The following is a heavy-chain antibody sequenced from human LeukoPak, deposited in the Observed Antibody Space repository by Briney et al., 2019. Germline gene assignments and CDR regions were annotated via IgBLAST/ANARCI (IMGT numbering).Heavy chain of an antibody. Sequence: PGGSLRLSCAASGFTFSSYSMNWVHQAPGKGLEWVSSISSSSSYIYYADSVKGRFTISRDNAKNSLYLQMNSLRAEDTAVYYCARDQGSGSYYKGDAFDIWGQGTMVTVSS. V-gene: IGHV3-21*01. CDR3: ARDQGSGSYYKGDAFDI. CDR2: ISSSSSYI. J-gene: IGHJ3*02. CDR1: GFTFSSYS. D-gene: IGHD3-10*01.